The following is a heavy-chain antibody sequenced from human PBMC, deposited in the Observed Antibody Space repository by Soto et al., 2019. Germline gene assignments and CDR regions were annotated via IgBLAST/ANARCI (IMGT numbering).Heavy chain of an antibody. D-gene: IGHD6-13*01. CDR3: ARDPYSSSWYWFDP. V-gene: IGHV4-31*03. CDR2: IYYSGST. Sequence: SETLSLTCTVSGSSISSGGYYWSWIRQHPGKGLECIGYIYYSGSTYYNPSLKSRVTISVDTSKNQFSLKLSSVTAADTAVYYCARDPYSSSWYWFDPWGQGTLVTVSS. J-gene: IGHJ5*02. CDR1: GSSISSGGYY.